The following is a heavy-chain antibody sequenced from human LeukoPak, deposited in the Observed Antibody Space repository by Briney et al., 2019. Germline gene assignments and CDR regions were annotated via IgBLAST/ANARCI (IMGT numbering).Heavy chain of an antibody. D-gene: IGHD3-10*01. Sequence: SETLSLTCTVSGGSISSYYWSWIRQPPGKGLEWIGYIYYSGSTNYNPSLKSRVTISVDTSKNQFSLKLSSVTAADTAVYYCARARITMVRGVRYFDYWGQGTLVTVSS. CDR1: GGSISSYY. J-gene: IGHJ4*02. CDR3: ARARITMVRGVRYFDY. CDR2: IYYSGST. V-gene: IGHV4-59*12.